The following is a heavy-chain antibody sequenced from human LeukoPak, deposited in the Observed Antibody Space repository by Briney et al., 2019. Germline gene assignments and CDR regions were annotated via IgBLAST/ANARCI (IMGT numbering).Heavy chain of an antibody. J-gene: IGHJ3*02. CDR1: GYTFAGYD. D-gene: IGHD6-6*01. CDR2: IIPIFGTA. V-gene: IGHV1-69*05. CDR3: ARDRSFSSPDAFDI. Sequence: SVKVSCKASGYTFAGYDINWVRQAPGQGLEWMGGIIPIFGTANNAQKFQGRVTITTDESTSTVYMELSSLRSEDTAVYYCARDRSFSSPDAFDIWGQGTMVTVSS.